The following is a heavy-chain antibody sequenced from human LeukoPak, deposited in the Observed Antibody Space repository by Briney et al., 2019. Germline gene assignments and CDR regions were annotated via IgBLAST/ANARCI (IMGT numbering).Heavy chain of an antibody. CDR1: GGSISSGDYY. D-gene: IGHD2-15*01. CDR3: ARLAPRYCSGGSCYPPFAFDI. Sequence: SQTLSLTCTVSGGSISSGDYYWTWIRQPPGKGLEWIGTIYYSGSTYYNPSLKSRVTISVDTSKNQFSLKLSSVTAADTAVYYCARLAPRYCSGGSCYPPFAFDIWGQGTMVTVSS. V-gene: IGHV4-39*01. CDR2: IYYSGST. J-gene: IGHJ3*02.